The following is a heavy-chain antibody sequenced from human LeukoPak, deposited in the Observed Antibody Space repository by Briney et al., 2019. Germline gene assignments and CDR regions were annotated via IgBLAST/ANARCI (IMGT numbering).Heavy chain of an antibody. CDR1: GFTFGAYA. J-gene: IGHJ4*02. CDR3: AKWGDYDILTGYYDPDY. D-gene: IGHD3-9*01. Sequence: GGSLRLSCTASGFTFGAYAMTWVRQAPGKGLEWVSAISGRDDSTYYADSVKGRFTISRDTSKNTLFLQMNSLRAEDTAVYYCAKWGDYDILTGYYDPDYWGQGTLVTVSS. CDR2: ISGRDDST. V-gene: IGHV3-23*01.